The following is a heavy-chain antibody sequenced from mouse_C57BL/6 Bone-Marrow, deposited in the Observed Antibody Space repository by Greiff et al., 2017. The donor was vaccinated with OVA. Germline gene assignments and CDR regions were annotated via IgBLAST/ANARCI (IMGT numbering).Heavy chain of an antibody. Sequence: EVKLEESGGGLVQPGGSMKLSCVASGFTFSNYWMNWVRQSPEKGLEWVAQIRLKSDNYATHYAESVKGRFTISRDDSKSSVYLQMNNLRAEDTGIYYCTGRGPLLLRDYWGQGTTLTVSS. V-gene: IGHV6-3*01. CDR3: TGRGPLLLRDY. CDR1: GFTFSNYW. J-gene: IGHJ2*01. CDR2: IRLKSDNYAT. D-gene: IGHD1-1*01.